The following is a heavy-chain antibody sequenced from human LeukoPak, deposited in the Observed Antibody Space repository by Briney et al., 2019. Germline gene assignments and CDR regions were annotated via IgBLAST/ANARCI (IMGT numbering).Heavy chain of an antibody. J-gene: IGHJ4*02. Sequence: SETLSLTCTVSGYSISSGYYWGCIRQPPGKGLEWIGSIYYSGSTYYNPSLKSRVTISVDTTKNQFSLKLSSVTAADTAVYYCARHLAAGTNFDYWGQGTLVTVSS. CDR2: IYYSGST. CDR3: ARHLAAGTNFDY. V-gene: IGHV4-38-2*02. CDR1: GYSISSGYY. D-gene: IGHD6-13*01.